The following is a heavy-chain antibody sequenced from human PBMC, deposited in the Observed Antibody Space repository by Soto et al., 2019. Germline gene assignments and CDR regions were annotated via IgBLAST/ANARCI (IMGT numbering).Heavy chain of an antibody. Sequence: VKVSCTVSGGTFSSSAISWVRQAPGQGLELMGGIIPIFGTANYAQKFQGRVTITADESTSTAYMELSSLRSEDTAVYYCARDRGRLALYYYDSSGPNGMDVWGQGTTVTVS. CDR1: GGTFSSSA. CDR2: IIPIFGTA. CDR3: ARDRGRLALYYYDSSGPNGMDV. J-gene: IGHJ6*02. D-gene: IGHD3-22*01. V-gene: IGHV1-69*13.